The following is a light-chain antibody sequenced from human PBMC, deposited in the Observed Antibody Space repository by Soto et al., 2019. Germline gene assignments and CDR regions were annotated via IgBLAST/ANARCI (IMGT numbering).Light chain of an antibody. V-gene: IGKV1-39*01. CDR1: QTISSY. Sequence: DIQMTPSPSSLSASVVDVVTITCRASQTISSYVNWYQQKPGKAPTLLIYAAETLYRRVPSRFSSSGSGTEFTLTISSLQPEDFATYYCQQSHSSLTFGGGTKVDMK. CDR2: AAE. J-gene: IGKJ4*01. CDR3: QQSHSSLT.